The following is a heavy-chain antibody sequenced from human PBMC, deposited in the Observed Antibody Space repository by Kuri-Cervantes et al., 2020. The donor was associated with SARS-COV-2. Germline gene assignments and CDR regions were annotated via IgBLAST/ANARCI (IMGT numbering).Heavy chain of an antibody. Sequence: LSLTCAASGFTFSSYAMSWVRQAPGKGLEWVSAISGSGGSTYYADSVKGRFTISRDNSKNTLYLQMNSLRAEDTAVYYCAKYKGRVDGYKEGWFDPWGQGTLVTVSS. CDR3: AKYKGRVDGYKEGWFDP. CDR1: GFTFSSYA. J-gene: IGHJ5*02. D-gene: IGHD5-24*01. CDR2: ISGSGGST. V-gene: IGHV3-23*01.